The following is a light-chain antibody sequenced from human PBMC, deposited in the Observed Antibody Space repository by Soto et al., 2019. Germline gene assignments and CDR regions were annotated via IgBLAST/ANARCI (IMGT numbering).Light chain of an antibody. Sequence: QSALTQPASVSGSPGQSITISCTRTSSDVGGYSYVSWYQQHPGKAPKLMIYEVSNRPSGVSNRFSGSKSGNTASLTISGLQAEDEADYSCSSFSSSSTLVVFGGGTKLTVL. CDR2: EVS. J-gene: IGLJ2*01. V-gene: IGLV2-14*01. CDR3: SSFSSSSTLVV. CDR1: SSDVGGYSY.